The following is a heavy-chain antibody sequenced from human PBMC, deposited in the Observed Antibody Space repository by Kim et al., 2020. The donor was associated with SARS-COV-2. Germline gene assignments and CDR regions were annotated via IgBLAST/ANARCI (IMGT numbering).Heavy chain of an antibody. J-gene: IGHJ6*02. CDR3: ARGVLTFGGVIDNPLYYYFSGMDV. Sequence: SETLSLTCTVSGGSISSGSYYWSWIRQPAGKGLEWIGRIYTSGSTNYNPSLKSRVTISVDTSKNQFSLKLSSVTAADTAVYYCARGVLTFGGVIDNPLYYYFSGMDVWGQGTTVTVSS. CDR1: GGSISSGSYY. D-gene: IGHD3-16*02. V-gene: IGHV4-61*02. CDR2: IYTSGST.